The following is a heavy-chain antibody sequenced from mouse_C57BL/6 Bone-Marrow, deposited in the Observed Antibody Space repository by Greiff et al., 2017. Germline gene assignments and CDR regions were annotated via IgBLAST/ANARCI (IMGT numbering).Heavy chain of an antibody. D-gene: IGHD2-1*01. CDR3: ARGMGNYVDYAMDY. CDR1: GHTFTDYY. Sequence: EVQLQQSGPELVKPGASVKISCKASGHTFTDYYMNWVKQSHGKSLEWIGDINPNNGGTSYNQKFKGKATLTVDKSSSTAYMELRSLTSEDSAVYYCARGMGNYVDYAMDYWGQGTSVTVSS. V-gene: IGHV1-26*01. CDR2: INPNNGGT. J-gene: IGHJ4*01.